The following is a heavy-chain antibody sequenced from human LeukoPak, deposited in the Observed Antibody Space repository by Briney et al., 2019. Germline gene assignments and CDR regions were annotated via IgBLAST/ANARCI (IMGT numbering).Heavy chain of an antibody. J-gene: IGHJ3*02. CDR2: IIPILGIA. CDR3: ARGIIVVVPAAIDAFDI. CDR1: GGTFSSYT. V-gene: IGHV1-69*02. Sequence: GSSVKVSCKASGGTFSSYTISWVRQAPGHGLEWMGRIIPILGIANYAQKLQGRVTITADKSTSTAYMELSSLRSEDTAVYYCARGIIVVVPAAIDAFDIWGQGTMVTVSS. D-gene: IGHD2-2*01.